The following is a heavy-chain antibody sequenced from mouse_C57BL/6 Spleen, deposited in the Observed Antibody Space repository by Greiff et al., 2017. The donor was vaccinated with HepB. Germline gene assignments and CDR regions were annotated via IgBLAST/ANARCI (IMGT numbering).Heavy chain of an antibody. V-gene: IGHV5-4*01. D-gene: IGHD3-1*01. CDR1: GFTFSSYA. CDR3: ARGLDYFDY. Sequence: EVHLVESGGGLVKPGGSLKLSCAASGFTFSSYAMSWVRQTPEKRLEWVATISDGGSYTYYPDNVKGRFTISRDNAKNNLYLQMSHLKSEDTAMYYCARGLDYFDYWGQGTTLTVSS. J-gene: IGHJ2*01. CDR2: ISDGGSYT.